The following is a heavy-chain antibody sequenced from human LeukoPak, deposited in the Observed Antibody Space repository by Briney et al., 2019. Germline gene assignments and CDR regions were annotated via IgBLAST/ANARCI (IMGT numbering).Heavy chain of an antibody. CDR3: ARHRRNCDTTTCEFSWFDP. J-gene: IGHJ5*02. CDR1: GFTFNTDW. CDR2: IKEDGSKQ. D-gene: IGHD2/OR15-2a*01. Sequence: PGGSLRLSCAASGFTFNTDWMSWVRQAPGKGLEWVANIKEDGSKQYYVDSVKGRFTISRDNDKKTLYLQMNGLRAEDTAVYYCARHRRNCDTTTCEFSWFDPWGQGTQVTVSS. V-gene: IGHV3-7*01.